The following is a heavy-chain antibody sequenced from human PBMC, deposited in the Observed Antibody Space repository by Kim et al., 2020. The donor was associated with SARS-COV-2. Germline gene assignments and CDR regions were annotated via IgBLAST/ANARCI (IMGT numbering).Heavy chain of an antibody. CDR2: INAGNGNT. CDR3: ARDQYSSGWYGVAGYFDY. Sequence: ASVKVSCKASGYTFTSYAMHCVRQAPGQRLEWMGWINAGNGNTKYSQKFQGRVTITRDTSASTAYMELSILRSEDTAVYYCARDQYSSGWYGVAGYFDYWGQGTLVTVSS. D-gene: IGHD6-19*01. CDR1: GYTFTSYA. V-gene: IGHV1-3*01. J-gene: IGHJ4*02.